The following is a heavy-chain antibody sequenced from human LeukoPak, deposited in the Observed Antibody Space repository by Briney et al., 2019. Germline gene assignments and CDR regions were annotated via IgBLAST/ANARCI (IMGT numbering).Heavy chain of an antibody. D-gene: IGHD3-3*01. J-gene: IGHJ4*02. Sequence: GGSLRLSCAASGFTFRSYSTNWVRQAPGKGLEWVAVISYDGSNKYYADSVKGRFTISRDNSKNTLYLQMNSLRAEDTAVYYCARDAVSQYYDFWSGYLYWGQGTLVTVSS. V-gene: IGHV3-30*03. CDR1: GFTFRSYS. CDR2: ISYDGSNK. CDR3: ARDAVSQYYDFWSGYLY.